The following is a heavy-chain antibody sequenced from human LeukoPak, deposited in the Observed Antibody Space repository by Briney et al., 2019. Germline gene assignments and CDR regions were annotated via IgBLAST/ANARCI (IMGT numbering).Heavy chain of an antibody. CDR2: LYTGGST. CDR1: GFTVSSNF. CDR3: VRVAPPLAMITIVDY. V-gene: IGHV3-53*01. D-gene: IGHD3-16*01. Sequence: GGSLRLSCAASGFTVSSNFMSWFRQAPGKGLKWVSVLYTGGSTHYADSVKGRFTISRDISKNTVYLQMNSLRAEDTAVYYCVRVAPPLAMITIVDYWGQGTLVTVSS. J-gene: IGHJ4*02.